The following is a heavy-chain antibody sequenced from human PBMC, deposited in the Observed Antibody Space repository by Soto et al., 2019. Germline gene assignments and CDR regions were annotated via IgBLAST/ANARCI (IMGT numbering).Heavy chain of an antibody. J-gene: IGHJ4*02. CDR3: AKHNAYDAPFDY. V-gene: IGHV3-23*01. Sequence: GGSLRLSCAASGFTFRSHDMTWVRQAPGKGLEWVSGISGSGGLTYYADSVKGRFTISRDNSKNTLYVLMNSLRVEDTAVYYCAKHNAYDAPFDYWGQGTLVTVSS. CDR2: ISGSGGLT. D-gene: IGHD5-12*01. CDR1: GFTFRSHD.